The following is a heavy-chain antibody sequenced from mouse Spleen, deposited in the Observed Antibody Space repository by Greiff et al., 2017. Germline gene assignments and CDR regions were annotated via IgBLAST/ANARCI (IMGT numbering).Heavy chain of an antibody. Sequence: VQLQQSGAELVRPGASVKLSCTASGFNIKDDYMHWVKQRPEQGLEWIGWIDPENGDTEYASKFQGKATITADTSSNTAYLQLSSLTSEDTAVYYCARWGLRQGAWFAYWGQGTLVTVSA. J-gene: IGHJ3*01. CDR1: GFNIKDDY. V-gene: IGHV14-4*01. D-gene: IGHD2-4*01. CDR3: ARWGLRQGAWFAY. CDR2: IDPENGDT.